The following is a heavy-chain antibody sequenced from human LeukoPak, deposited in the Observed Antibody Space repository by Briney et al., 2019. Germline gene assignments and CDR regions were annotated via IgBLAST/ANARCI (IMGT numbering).Heavy chain of an antibody. D-gene: IGHD1-26*01. CDR3: ASRGVGAWAYFDY. J-gene: IGHJ4*02. V-gene: IGHV1-69*05. CDR2: IIPIFGTA. Sequence: GASVKVSCKASGGTFSSYAISWVRQAPGQGLEWMGGIIPIFGTANYAQKFQGRVTITTDDSTSTAYMELSSLRSEDTAVYYCASRGVGAWAYFDYWGQGTLVTVSS. CDR1: GGTFSSYA.